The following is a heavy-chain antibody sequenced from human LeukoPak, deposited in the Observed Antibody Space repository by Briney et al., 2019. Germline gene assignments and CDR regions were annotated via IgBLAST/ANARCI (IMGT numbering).Heavy chain of an antibody. V-gene: IGHV3-23*01. CDR3: ARDGVEMATIGTIQTLDY. CDR1: GFTFSSYA. J-gene: IGHJ4*02. CDR2: ISGSGGST. D-gene: IGHD5-24*01. Sequence: GGSLRLSCAASGFTFSSYAMSWVRQAPGKGLEWVSAISGSGGSTYYADSVKGRFTISRDNSKNTLYLQMNSLRAEDTAVYYCARDGVEMATIGTIQTLDYWGQGTLVTVSS.